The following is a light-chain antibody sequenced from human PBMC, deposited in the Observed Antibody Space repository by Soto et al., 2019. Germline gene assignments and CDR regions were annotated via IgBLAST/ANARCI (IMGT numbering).Light chain of an antibody. CDR3: QQYNTYSYT. Sequence: DIQMTQSPSTLSASVGDRVTITCRASQSISSWLAWYQQKPGKAPKLLIYDASSLESRVPSRFSGSGSGTEVTLTISGLRPDDFATYYCQQYNTYSYTFGQGTKLEIK. CDR1: QSISSW. CDR2: DAS. V-gene: IGKV1-5*01. J-gene: IGKJ2*01.